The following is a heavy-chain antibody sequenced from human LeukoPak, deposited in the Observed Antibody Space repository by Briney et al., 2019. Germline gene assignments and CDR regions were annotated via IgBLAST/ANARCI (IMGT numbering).Heavy chain of an antibody. CDR1: GFTFSSYA. V-gene: IGHV3-23*01. J-gene: IGHJ4*02. Sequence: PGGSLRLSCAASGFTFSSYAMSWVRQAPGKGLEWVSAISGSGGSTYYADSAKGRFTISRDNSKNTLYLQMNSLRAEDTAVYYCAKRNYDFWSGYYRRAENHFDYWGQGTLVTVSS. D-gene: IGHD3-3*01. CDR3: AKRNYDFWSGYYRRAENHFDY. CDR2: ISGSGGST.